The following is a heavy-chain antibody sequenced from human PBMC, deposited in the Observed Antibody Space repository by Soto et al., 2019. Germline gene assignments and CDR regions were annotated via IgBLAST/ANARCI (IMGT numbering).Heavy chain of an antibody. CDR3: ARDVKFGPTWSSIFGY. V-gene: IGHV4-61*01. CDR2: TFSGGRS. Sequence: QVQLQEAGPGLVKPSETLSLPCTVSNGSVSTGSYYWSWIRQPPAGGLEWIGYTFSGGRSTINPSHTSRVTISVDKSNLSFSLNLMSVTAADTAVYYCARDVKFGPTWSSIFGYWGPGTLGTVSS. D-gene: IGHD6-6*01. CDR1: NGSVSTGSYY. J-gene: IGHJ4*02.